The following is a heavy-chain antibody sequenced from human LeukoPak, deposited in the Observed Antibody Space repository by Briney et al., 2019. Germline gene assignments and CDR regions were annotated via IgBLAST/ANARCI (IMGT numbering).Heavy chain of an antibody. CDR1: GFTFSSYS. CDR2: ISSSSNVI. Sequence: PGGSLRLSCAASGFTFSSYSMNWVRQAPGKGLEWVSYISSSSNVIESADSVKGRFTISRDNAKNSLYLQMNSLRVEDTAVYYCARARGYSYGYSDYWGQGTLVTVSS. D-gene: IGHD5-18*01. V-gene: IGHV3-48*01. CDR3: ARARGYSYGYSDY. J-gene: IGHJ4*02.